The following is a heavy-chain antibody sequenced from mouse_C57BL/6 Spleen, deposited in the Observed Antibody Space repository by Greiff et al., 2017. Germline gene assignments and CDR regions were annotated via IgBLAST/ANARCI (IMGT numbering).Heavy chain of an antibody. CDR1: GYSFTGYY. V-gene: IGHV1-42*01. CDR2: INPSTGGT. D-gene: IGHD1-1*01. CDR3: ARDYYGSSYYFDY. J-gene: IGHJ2*01. Sequence: VQLQQSGPELVKPGASVKISCKASGYSFTGYYMNWVKQSPEKSLEWIGEINPSTGGTTYNQKFKAKATLTVDKSSSTAYMQLKSLTSEDSAVYYWARDYYGSSYYFDYWGQGTTLTVSS.